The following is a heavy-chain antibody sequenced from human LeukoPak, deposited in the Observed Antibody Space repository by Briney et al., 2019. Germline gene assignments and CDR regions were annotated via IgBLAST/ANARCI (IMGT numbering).Heavy chain of an antibody. CDR1: GFTFSSYA. Sequence: GGSLRLSCAASGFTFSSYAMHWVRQAPGKGLEWVAVISYDGSNKYYADSVKGRFTISRDNSKNTLYLQMNSLRAEDTAVYYCAKEQVLRFLEWLSLDYYMDVWGKGTTVTVSS. D-gene: IGHD3-3*01. CDR2: ISYDGSNK. CDR3: AKEQVLRFLEWLSLDYYMDV. J-gene: IGHJ6*03. V-gene: IGHV3-30*04.